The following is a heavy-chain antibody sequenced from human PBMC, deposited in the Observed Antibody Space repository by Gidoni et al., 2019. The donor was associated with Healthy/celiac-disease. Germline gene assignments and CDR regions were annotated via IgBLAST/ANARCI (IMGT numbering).Heavy chain of an antibody. CDR2: INHSGST. D-gene: IGHD2-15*01. J-gene: IGHJ6*02. CDR3: ARVLGYCSGGSCYGGYYGMDV. V-gene: IGHV4-34*01. CDR1: GGSFSGYY. Sequence: QVQLQQCGAGLLKPSAPLSLTCAVYGGSFSGYYWSWIRKPPGKGLEWIGEINHSGSTNYNPSLKSRVTISVDTSKNQFSLKRSSVTAADTAVYYCARVLGYCSGGSCYGGYYGMDVWGQGTTVTVSS.